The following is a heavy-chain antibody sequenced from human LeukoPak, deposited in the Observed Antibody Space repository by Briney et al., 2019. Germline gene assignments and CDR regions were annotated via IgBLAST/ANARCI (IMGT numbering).Heavy chain of an antibody. CDR1: GYTFTSYG. CDR3: ARYYDTLTGYYYFDY. J-gene: IGHJ4*02. Sequence: ASVKVSCKASGYTFTSYGISWVRQAPGQGLEWMGWISAYNGNTNYAQKLQGRVTMTTDTSTSTAYMELRSLRSDDTAVYYCARYYDTLTGYYYFDYWGQGTLVTVSS. D-gene: IGHD3-9*01. CDR2: ISAYNGNT. V-gene: IGHV1-18*01.